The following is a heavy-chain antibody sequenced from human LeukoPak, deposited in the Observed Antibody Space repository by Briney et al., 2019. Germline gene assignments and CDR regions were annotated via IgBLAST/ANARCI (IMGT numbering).Heavy chain of an antibody. Sequence: GRSLRLSCAASGFTSSSYAMHWVRQAPGKGLEWVAVISYDGSNKYYADSVKGRFTISRDNSKNTLYLQMNSLRAEDTAVYYCARDGYDSSGYYLNDAFDIWGQGTMVTVSS. CDR3: ARDGYDSSGYYLNDAFDI. J-gene: IGHJ3*02. CDR1: GFTSSSYA. V-gene: IGHV3-30-3*01. D-gene: IGHD3-22*01. CDR2: ISYDGSNK.